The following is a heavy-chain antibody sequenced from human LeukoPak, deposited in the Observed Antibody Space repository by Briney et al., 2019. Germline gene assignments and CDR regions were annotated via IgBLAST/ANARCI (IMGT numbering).Heavy chain of an antibody. CDR1: GGSLSGYY. CDR2: INHSGST. D-gene: IGHD3-10*01. J-gene: IGHJ6*03. CDR3: ARGRGYYYYYMDV. Sequence: SETLSLTCAVYGGSLSGYYWSWIRQPPGKGLEWIGEINHSGSTNYNPSLKSRVTISVDTSKNQFSLKPSSVTAADTAVYYCARGRGYYYYYMDVWGKGTTVTVSS. V-gene: IGHV4-34*01.